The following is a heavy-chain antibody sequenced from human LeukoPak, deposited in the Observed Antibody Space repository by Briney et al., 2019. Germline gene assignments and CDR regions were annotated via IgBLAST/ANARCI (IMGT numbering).Heavy chain of an antibody. J-gene: IGHJ5*02. CDR2: IWYDGSNK. D-gene: IGHD3-3*01. CDR3: ARGVRSGYHLLS. CDR1: GFTFSSYG. Sequence: GRSLRLSCAASGFTFSSYGMHWVRQAPGKGLEWVAVIWYDGSNKYYADSVKGRFTISRDNSKNTLYLQMNSLRAEDTAVYYCARGVRSGYHLLSWGQGTLVTVSS. V-gene: IGHV3-33*01.